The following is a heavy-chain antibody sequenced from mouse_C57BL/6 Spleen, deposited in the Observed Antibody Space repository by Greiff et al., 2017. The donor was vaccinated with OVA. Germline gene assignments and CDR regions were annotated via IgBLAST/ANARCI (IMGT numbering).Heavy chain of an antibody. J-gene: IGHJ2*01. CDR3: ARSYYGSGDY. Sequence: EVQLVESGGGLVQPGGSLSLSCAASGFTFTDYYMSWVRQPPGKALEWLGFIRNKANGYTTEYSASVKGRFTISRDNSQSILYLQMNALRAEDSATYYCARSYYGSGDYWGQGTTLTVSS. CDR1: GFTFTDYY. CDR2: IRNKANGYTT. D-gene: IGHD1-1*01. V-gene: IGHV7-3*01.